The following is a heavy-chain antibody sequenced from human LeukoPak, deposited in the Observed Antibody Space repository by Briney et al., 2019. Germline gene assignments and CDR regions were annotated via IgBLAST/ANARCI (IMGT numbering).Heavy chain of an antibody. Sequence: GASVKVSCKASGYTFTSYDINWVRQATGQGLEWMGWMNPNSGNTGYAQNFQGRVTMTRNTSISTAYMELSSLRSEDTAVYYCARSVTSAPYYYYYYGMDVWGQGTTVTVSS. CDR2: MNPNSGNT. V-gene: IGHV1-8*01. J-gene: IGHJ6*02. D-gene: IGHD3-16*02. CDR3: ARSVTSAPYYYYYYGMDV. CDR1: GYTFTSYD.